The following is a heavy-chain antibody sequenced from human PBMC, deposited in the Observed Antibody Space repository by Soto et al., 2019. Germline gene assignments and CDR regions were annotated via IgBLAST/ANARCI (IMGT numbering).Heavy chain of an antibody. D-gene: IGHD2-2*02. J-gene: IGHJ4*02. CDR3: AREWRYCSSTSCYSVYYFDY. V-gene: IGHV1-69*13. Sequence: SVKVSCKASGGTFSSYAISWVRQAPGQGLEWMGGIIPIFGTANYAQKFQGRVTITADESTSTAYMELSSLRSEDTAVYYCAREWRYCSSTSCYSVYYFDYWGQGTLVTVSS. CDR1: GGTFSSYA. CDR2: IIPIFGTA.